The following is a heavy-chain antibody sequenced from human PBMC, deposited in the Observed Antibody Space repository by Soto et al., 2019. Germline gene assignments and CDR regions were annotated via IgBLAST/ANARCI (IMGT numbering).Heavy chain of an antibody. CDR1: GFTFSSYG. CDR2: ISYDGSNK. CDR3: AKDYYDFWSGYYTSSKPIAN. D-gene: IGHD3-3*01. Sequence: PGGSLRLSCAASGFTFSSYGMHWVRQAPGKGLEWVAVISYDGSNKYYADSVKGRFTISRDNSKNTLYLQMNSLRAEDTAVYYCAKDYYDFWSGYYTSSKPIANWGQGTLVTVSS. V-gene: IGHV3-30*18. J-gene: IGHJ1*01.